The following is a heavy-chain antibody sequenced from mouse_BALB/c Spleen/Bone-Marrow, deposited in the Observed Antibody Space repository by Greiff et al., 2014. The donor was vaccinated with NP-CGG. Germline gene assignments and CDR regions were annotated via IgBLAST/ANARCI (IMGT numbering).Heavy chain of an antibody. CDR2: INPDSSTI. CDR3: ARNGYYGWSAN. D-gene: IGHD2-3*01. V-gene: IGHV4-1*02. Sequence: EVQLVESGGGLVQPGGSLKLSCAASGFDFRRYWMNWVRQAPGKGLEWIGEINPDSSTINYTPSLKDKFFISRDDAKNTLYLQMSKVRSEDTALYYCARNGYYGWSANWGQGTPVTVSA. CDR1: GFDFRRYW. J-gene: IGHJ3*01.